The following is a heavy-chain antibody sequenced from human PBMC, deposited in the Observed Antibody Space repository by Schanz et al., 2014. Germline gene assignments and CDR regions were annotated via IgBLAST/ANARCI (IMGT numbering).Heavy chain of an antibody. Sequence: EVQLVESGGGLVQPGGSLRLSCAASGFTVSTNYMNWVRQAPGKGLEWVSRTSHDGSFTTFADSVKGRFTISRDNSKNTLYLQMNSLRAEDTAVYYCAKGQLLSYYFDYWGQGTLVTVSS. CDR3: AKGQLLSYYFDY. V-gene: IGHV3-23*04. CDR1: GFTVSTNY. CDR2: TSHDGSFT. J-gene: IGHJ4*02. D-gene: IGHD2-21*01.